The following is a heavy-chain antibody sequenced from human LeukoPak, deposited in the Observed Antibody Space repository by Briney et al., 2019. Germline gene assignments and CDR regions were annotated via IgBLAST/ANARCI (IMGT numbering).Heavy chain of an antibody. V-gene: IGHV3-74*01. D-gene: IGHD2-15*01. CDR3: ARVVSLGYCPY. Sequence: GGSLRLSCAASGFTFSSHWMHWVRQAPGKGLVWVSRINSDGSSTSYADSVKGRFTISRDNSKNTLYLQMNSLRAEDTAVYYCARVVSLGYCPYWGQGTLVTVSS. CDR1: GFTFSSHW. J-gene: IGHJ4*02. CDR2: INSDGSST.